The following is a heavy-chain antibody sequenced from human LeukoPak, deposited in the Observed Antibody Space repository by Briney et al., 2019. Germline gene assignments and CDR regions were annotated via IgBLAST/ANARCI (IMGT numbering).Heavy chain of an antibody. CDR2: IYYSGST. CDR3: ARTNIGYCSSTSCYTGWFDP. Sequence: PSETLSLTCTVSGGSISSGGYYWSWIRQHPGKGLEWIGYIYYSGSTYYNPSLKSRVTISVDTSKNQFSLKLSSVTAADTAVYYCARTNIGYCSSTSCYTGWFDPWGQGTLVTVSS. V-gene: IGHV4-31*03. J-gene: IGHJ5*02. D-gene: IGHD2-2*02. CDR1: GGSISSGGYY.